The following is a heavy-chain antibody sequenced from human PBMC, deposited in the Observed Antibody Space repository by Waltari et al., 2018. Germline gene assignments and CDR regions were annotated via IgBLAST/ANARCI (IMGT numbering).Heavy chain of an antibody. V-gene: IGHV4-39*07. CDR1: RSSIRNHHYY. CDR2: IYKSGTT. CDR3: VRGYTDRVNPISDY. J-gene: IGHJ4*02. Sequence: QLQLQQSGPGLVKPSETLSLTCTVSRSSIRNHHYYWGGVRQPSGKGMEWSGSIYKSGTTYYNPSLKSRVTISVDTSNNQFAMELNSATAADTAEYYCVRGYTDRVNPISDYWGQGTLVIVSS. D-gene: IGHD5-12*01.